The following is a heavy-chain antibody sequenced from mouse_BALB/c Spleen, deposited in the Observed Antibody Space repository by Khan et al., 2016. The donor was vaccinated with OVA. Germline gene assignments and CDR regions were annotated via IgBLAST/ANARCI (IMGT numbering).Heavy chain of an antibody. D-gene: IGHD2-2*01. J-gene: IGHJ3*01. Sequence: VQLKQSGPELVKPGASVKVSCKASGYAFTSYIMYWVKQSHGKSLEWIGYIDPYNGGTSYNQTFKGKATLTVDNSSTTAYMHLNSLTSEDSAVYYCARGGYGGFAYWGQGTLVTVSA. V-gene: IGHV1S135*01. CDR2: IDPYNGGT. CDR3: ARGGYGGFAY. CDR1: GYAFTSYI.